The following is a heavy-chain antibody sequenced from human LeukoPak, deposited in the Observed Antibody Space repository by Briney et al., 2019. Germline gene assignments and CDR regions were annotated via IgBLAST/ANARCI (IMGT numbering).Heavy chain of an antibody. Sequence: ASVKVSCKASGYTFTSYDINWVRQATGQGLEWMGWMNPNSGNTGYAQKFQGRVTITRNTSISTAYMELSSLRSEDTAVYYCARTDLSLTIFGVVIIGGFDYWGQGTLVTVSS. CDR3: ARTDLSLTIFGVVIIGGFDY. D-gene: IGHD3-3*01. V-gene: IGHV1-8*03. J-gene: IGHJ4*02. CDR2: MNPNSGNT. CDR1: GYTFTSYD.